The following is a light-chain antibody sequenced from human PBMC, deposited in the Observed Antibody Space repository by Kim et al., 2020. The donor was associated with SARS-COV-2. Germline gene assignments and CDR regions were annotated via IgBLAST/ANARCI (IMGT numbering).Light chain of an antibody. J-gene: IGLJ2*01. CDR1: KLANKY. Sequence: SVPPGQTATIICSGNKLANKYAFWYQQKSGQSPVLVIYQDDKRLSGIPERFSGSNSGNTATLTISGTQTIDEADYYCQSWDDTTAVFGGGTQLTVL. CDR3: QSWDDTTAV. V-gene: IGLV3-1*01. CDR2: QDD.